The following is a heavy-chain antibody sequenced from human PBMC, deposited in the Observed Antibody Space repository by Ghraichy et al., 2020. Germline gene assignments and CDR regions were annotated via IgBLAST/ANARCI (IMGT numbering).Heavy chain of an antibody. D-gene: IGHD6-19*01. V-gene: IGHV3-33*01. CDR2: IWYDGSNK. CDR3: ARDQKYSSGWYPITGPDY. Sequence: GGSLRLSCAASGFTFSSYGMHWVRQAPGKGLEWVAVIWYDGSNKYYADSVKGRFTISRDNSKNTLYLQMNSLRAEDTAVYYCARDQKYSSGWYPITGPDYWGQGTLVTVSS. J-gene: IGHJ4*02. CDR1: GFTFSSYG.